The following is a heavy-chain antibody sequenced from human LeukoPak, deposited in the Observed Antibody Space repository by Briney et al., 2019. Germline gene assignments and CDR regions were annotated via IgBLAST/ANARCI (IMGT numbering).Heavy chain of an antibody. V-gene: IGHV3-21*01. Sequence: GGSLRLSCAASGFTFSSYAMNWVRQAPGKGLEWVSSISSSSSYIYYADSVKGRFTISRDNAKNSLYLQMNSLRAEDTAVYYCASIDYDFWSGDTYYFDYWGQGTLVTVSS. D-gene: IGHD3-3*01. J-gene: IGHJ4*02. CDR3: ASIDYDFWSGDTYYFDY. CDR1: GFTFSSYA. CDR2: ISSSSSYI.